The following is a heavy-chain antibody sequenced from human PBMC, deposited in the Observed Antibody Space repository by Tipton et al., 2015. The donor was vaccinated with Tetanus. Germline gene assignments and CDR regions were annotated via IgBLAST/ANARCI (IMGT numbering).Heavy chain of an antibody. J-gene: IGHJ6*02. CDR3: ARERYIHYGMDV. CDR2: ISYSEST. V-gene: IGHV4-39*07. D-gene: IGHD1-1*01. Sequence: TLSLTCTVSSGSISTSDYYWDWIRQPPGKGLEWIGSISYSESTYYNPSLKSRVSISIDTSKNQFSLKLSSVTAADTAVYYCARERYIHYGMDVWGQGTTVTVSS. CDR1: SGSISTSDYY.